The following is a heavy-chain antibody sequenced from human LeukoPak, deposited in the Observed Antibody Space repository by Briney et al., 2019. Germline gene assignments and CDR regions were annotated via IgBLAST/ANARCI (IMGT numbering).Heavy chain of an antibody. V-gene: IGHV1-69*06. D-gene: IGHD3-22*01. CDR1: GGTFSSYA. J-gene: IGHJ4*02. CDR2: IIPIFGTA. Sequence: SVKVSCKASGGTFSSYAISWVRQAPGQGREGMGGIIPIFGTANYAQKFQGRVTITADKATSTAYMELSSLRSEDTAVYYCARGRDSSGADYWGQGTLVTVSS. CDR3: ARGRDSSGADY.